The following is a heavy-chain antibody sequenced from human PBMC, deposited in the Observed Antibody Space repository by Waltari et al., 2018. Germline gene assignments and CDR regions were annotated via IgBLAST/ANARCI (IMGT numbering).Heavy chain of an antibody. Sequence: GWFGQPPGQGLGWIGTSSYKGPTYSSPSLRGRLTLSRDTTMNQLSLKLGSVTAADTAVYYCATYMGASVGTAAFDVWGQGTMVTVSS. CDR3: ATYMGASVGTAAFDV. J-gene: IGHJ3*01. CDR2: SSYKGPT. V-gene: IGHV4-39*01. D-gene: IGHD1-1*01.